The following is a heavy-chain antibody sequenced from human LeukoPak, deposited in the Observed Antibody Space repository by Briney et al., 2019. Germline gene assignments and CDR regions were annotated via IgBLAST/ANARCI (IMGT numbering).Heavy chain of an antibody. CDR3: AREDYYDSGSNDY. CDR2: MNPNSGIT. D-gene: IGHD3-22*01. V-gene: IGHV1-8*01. Sequence: ASVKGSCKASGYTFTNYDINWVRQATGQGLEWMGWMNPNSGITAYAQKFQGRVTITRNTSISTAYMELSSLRSEDTAVYFCAREDYYDSGSNDYWGQGTLVTVSS. J-gene: IGHJ4*02. CDR1: GYTFTNYD.